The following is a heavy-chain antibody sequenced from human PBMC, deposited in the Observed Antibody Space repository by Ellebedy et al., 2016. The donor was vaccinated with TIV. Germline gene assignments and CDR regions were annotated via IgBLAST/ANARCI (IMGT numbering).Heavy chain of an antibody. CDR2: IRYDGSNK. Sequence: GGSLRLSCAASGFTFSSYGMHWVRQAPGKGLEWVAFIRYDGSNKYYADSVRGRFTVSRDNARHLLYLQMNSLRAEDTALYYCVRDRGYLAFDIWGQGTMVIVSS. D-gene: IGHD3-10*01. CDR3: VRDRGYLAFDI. V-gene: IGHV3-30*02. J-gene: IGHJ3*02. CDR1: GFTFSSYG.